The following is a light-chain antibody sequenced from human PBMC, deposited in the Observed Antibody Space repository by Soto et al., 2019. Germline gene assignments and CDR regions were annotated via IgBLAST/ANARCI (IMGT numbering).Light chain of an antibody. J-gene: IGLJ1*01. Sequence: QSVLTQPPSVSGAPGRRVTISCTGSSSNIGAHYDVHWYQQLPGTAPKLLIYGNSNRPSGVPDRFSGSKSGTSASLAITGLQAKDEADYYCQSYDNSLSVYVFGTGTKLTVL. CDR1: SSNIGAHYD. CDR2: GNS. CDR3: QSYDNSLSVYV. V-gene: IGLV1-40*01.